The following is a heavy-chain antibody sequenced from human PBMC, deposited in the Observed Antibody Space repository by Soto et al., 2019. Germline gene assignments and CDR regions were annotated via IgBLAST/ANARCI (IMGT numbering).Heavy chain of an antibody. CDR3: ARGPATAPDAY. CDR2: ISAYNGNT. J-gene: IGHJ4*02. CDR1: GYTFTNFG. D-gene: IGHD2-2*01. Sequence: ASVKVSCKASGYTFTNFGISWVRQAPGQGLEWMGWISAYNGNTNYAQKFQGRVTMTTDTSTSTAYMEVRSLRFDDTAVYYCARGPATAPDAYWGLGTLVTVSS. V-gene: IGHV1-18*01.